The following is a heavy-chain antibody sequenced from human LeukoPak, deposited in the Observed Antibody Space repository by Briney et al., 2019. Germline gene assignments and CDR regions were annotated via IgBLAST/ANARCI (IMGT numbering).Heavy chain of an antibody. D-gene: IGHD6-19*01. V-gene: IGHV5-51*01. CDR2: VYPGDSDT. CDR1: GDSFTSYL. J-gene: IGHJ4*02. Sequence: GEALKISCKDSGDSFTSYLIGWVRQVPGKGLEWMGIVYPGDSDTIYSPSCQGQFNISADKSVNTASLQWSTLPASATGIYSSARRSGARSVAVAADYWGQGTLVTVYS. CDR3: ARRSGARSVAVAADY.